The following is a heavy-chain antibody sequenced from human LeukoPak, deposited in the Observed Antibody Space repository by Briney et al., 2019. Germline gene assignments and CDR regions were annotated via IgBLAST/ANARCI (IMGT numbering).Heavy chain of an antibody. CDR1: GYTFTSNY. J-gene: IGHJ4*02. V-gene: IGHV1-18*04. D-gene: IGHD1-26*01. Sequence: VASVKVSCKASGYTFTSNYIHWVRQAPGQGLEWMGWISAYNGNTNYAQKLQGRVTMTTDTSTSSAYMELRSLRSDDTAVYYCARHYPRVGAKFDYWGQGTLVTVSS. CDR2: ISAYNGNT. CDR3: ARHYPRVGAKFDY.